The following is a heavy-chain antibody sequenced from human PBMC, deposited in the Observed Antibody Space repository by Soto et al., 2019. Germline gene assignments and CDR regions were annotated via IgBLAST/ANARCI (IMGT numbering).Heavy chain of an antibody. CDR3: ARASGIVVVPAATHNWFDP. Sequence: SETLSLTCTVSGGSISSGGYYWSWIRQHPGKGREWIGYSYYSGSSYYNPSLKSRDTISVDTSKNQFSLKLTSVTAADTAVYYCARASGIVVVPAATHNWFDPCVQRRLVTV. V-gene: IGHV4-31*03. J-gene: IGHJ5*02. CDR2: SYYSGSS. D-gene: IGHD2-2*01. CDR1: GGSISSGGYY.